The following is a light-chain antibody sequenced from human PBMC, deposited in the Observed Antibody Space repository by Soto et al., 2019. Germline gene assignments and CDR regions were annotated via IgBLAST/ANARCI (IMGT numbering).Light chain of an antibody. CDR3: QTWGTGIQV. CDR2: LNSDGSH. V-gene: IGLV4-69*01. Sequence: QLVLTQSPSASASLGASVKLTCTLSSGHSSYAIAWHQQQPEKGPRYLMKLNSDGSHSKGDGIADRFSGSSSGAERYFTISSLQSEDEADYYCQTWGTGIQVFGGGTKLPVL. J-gene: IGLJ2*01. CDR1: SGHSSYA.